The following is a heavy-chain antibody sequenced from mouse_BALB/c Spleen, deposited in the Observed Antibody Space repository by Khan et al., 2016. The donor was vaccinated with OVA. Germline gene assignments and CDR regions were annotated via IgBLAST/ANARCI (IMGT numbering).Heavy chain of an antibody. J-gene: IGHJ3*01. CDR1: GYAFTTYW. CDR3: TRRGLFGSFVY. Sequence: VQLQESGAELAKPGSSVKMSCVASGYAFTTYWMHWIKQRPGQGLEWIGYINPSTGYIENNQKFKDKATLTTDASSSTAYMQLSSLTSEDSAVXYCTRRGLFGSFVYWDQGTQVTVSA. CDR2: INPSTGYI. D-gene: IGHD1-1*02. V-gene: IGHV1-7*01.